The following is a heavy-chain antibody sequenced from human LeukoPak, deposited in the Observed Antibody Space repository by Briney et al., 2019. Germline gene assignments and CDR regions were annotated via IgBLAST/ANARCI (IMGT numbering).Heavy chain of an antibody. CDR3: AREDLQTTVPEGMDV. CDR1: GSSISSSSYY. V-gene: IGHV4-39*07. D-gene: IGHD4-17*01. CDR2: IYYSGST. Sequence: SETLSLTCTVSGSSISSSSYYWGWIRQPPGKGLEWIGSIYYSGSTYYNPSLKSRVTISVDTSKNQFSLKLSSVTAADTAVYYCAREDLQTTVPEGMDVWGQGTTVTVSS. J-gene: IGHJ6*02.